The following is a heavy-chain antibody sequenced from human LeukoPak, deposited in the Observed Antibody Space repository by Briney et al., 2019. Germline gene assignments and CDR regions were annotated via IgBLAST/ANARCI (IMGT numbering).Heavy chain of an antibody. D-gene: IGHD3-10*01. J-gene: IGHJ4*02. V-gene: IGHV3-23*01. CDR3: ARVQRVKFPLKYYFDY. CDR2: ISGSGGGT. Sequence: GGSLRLSCAASGITFSSYAMSWVRQAPGKGLEWVSAISGSGGGTYNADSVKGRFTISRDNSKNTLYLQMNSLRAEDTAVYYCARVQRVKFPLKYYFDYWGQGTLVTVSS. CDR1: GITFSSYA.